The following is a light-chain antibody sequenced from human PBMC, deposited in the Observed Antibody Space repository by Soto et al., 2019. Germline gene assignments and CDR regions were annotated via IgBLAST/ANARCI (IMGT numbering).Light chain of an antibody. CDR1: KLGDKY. Sequence: SYELTQPPSVSVSPGQTASITCSGDKLGDKYACWYQQKPGQSPVLVIYQDSKRPSGIPERFSGSNSGNTATLTISGTQAMDEAYYYCQAWDSSTVVFCGGTKLTVL. CDR3: QAWDSSTVV. V-gene: IGLV3-1*01. J-gene: IGLJ2*01. CDR2: QDS.